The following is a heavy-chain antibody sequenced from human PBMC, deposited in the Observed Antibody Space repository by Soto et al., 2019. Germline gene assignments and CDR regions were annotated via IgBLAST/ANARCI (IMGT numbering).Heavy chain of an antibody. CDR2: ISYDGSNK. CDR1: GFTFSSYG. D-gene: IGHD3-22*01. V-gene: IGHV3-30*18. Sequence: GGSLRLSCAASGFTFSSYGMHWVRQAPGKGLEWVAVISYDGSNKYYADSVKGRFTISRDNSKSALYLQMNSLRAEDTAVYYGAKGTTCGSGYYYGYWGQGTLGSVSS. J-gene: IGHJ4*02. CDR3: AKGTTCGSGYYYGY.